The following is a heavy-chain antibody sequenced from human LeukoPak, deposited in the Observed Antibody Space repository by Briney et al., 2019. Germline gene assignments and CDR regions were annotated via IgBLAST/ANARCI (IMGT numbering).Heavy chain of an antibody. J-gene: IGHJ4*02. D-gene: IGHD3-10*01. V-gene: IGHV4-4*07. CDR1: GYSISSGYY. CDR2: IYTSGST. Sequence: SETLSLTCTVSGYSISSGYYWSWIRQPAGKGLEWIGRIYTSGSTNYNPSLKSRVTMSVDTSKNQFSLKLSSVTAADTAVYYCARDLDPYYYGSGKEDDYWGQGTLVTVSS. CDR3: ARDLDPYYYGSGKEDDY.